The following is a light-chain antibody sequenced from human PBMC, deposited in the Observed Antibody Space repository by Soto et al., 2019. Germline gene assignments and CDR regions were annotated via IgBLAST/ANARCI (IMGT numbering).Light chain of an antibody. CDR3: AAWDDNLNGPL. J-gene: IGLJ3*02. Sequence: QPVLTQPPSLSGTPGQRVTISCSGSNSNIGRYSVNWYQHFPGTAPKILIYSDDERPSGVPDRFSGSKSGTSASLAISGLHSEDEAEYYCAAWDDNLNGPLFGGGTKLTVL. CDR1: NSNIGRYS. CDR2: SDD. V-gene: IGLV1-44*01.